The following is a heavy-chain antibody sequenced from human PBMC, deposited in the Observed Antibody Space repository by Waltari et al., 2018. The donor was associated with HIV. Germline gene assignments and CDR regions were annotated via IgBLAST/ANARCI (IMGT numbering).Heavy chain of an antibody. CDR3: TRDGLYYDFWSGYPGY. Sequence: EVQLVASGGGLVQPGRCLRLSCTASGFTFGASVMRWFRQAPGKGLEWVGFIRSKAYGGTTEYAASVKGRFTISRDDSKSIAYLQMNSLKTEDTAVYYCTRDGLYYDFWSGYPGYWGQGTLVTVSS. J-gene: IGHJ4*02. V-gene: IGHV3-49*03. CDR2: IRSKAYGGTT. D-gene: IGHD3-3*01. CDR1: GFTFGASV.